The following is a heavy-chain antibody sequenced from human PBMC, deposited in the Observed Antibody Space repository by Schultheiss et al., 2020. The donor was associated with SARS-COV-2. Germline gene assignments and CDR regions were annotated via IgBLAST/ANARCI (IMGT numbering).Heavy chain of an antibody. CDR3: ARDHYDFWSGYSRTIDY. V-gene: IGHV3-7*01. Sequence: GGSLRLSCAASGFTFSSYAMSWVRQAPGKGLEWVANIKQDGSEKYYVDSVKGRFTISRDNAKNSLYLQMNSLRAEDTAVYYCARDHYDFWSGYSRTIDYWGQGTLVTVSS. CDR1: GFTFSSYA. J-gene: IGHJ4*02. CDR2: IKQDGSEK. D-gene: IGHD3-3*01.